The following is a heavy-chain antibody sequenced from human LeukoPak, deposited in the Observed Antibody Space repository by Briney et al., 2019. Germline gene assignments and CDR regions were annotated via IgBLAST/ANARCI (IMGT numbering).Heavy chain of an antibody. CDR3: AKDRFPYYYDSSGSLDY. D-gene: IGHD3-22*01. V-gene: IGHV3-23*01. Sequence: TGGSLRLSCAASGFTFSGYAMSWVRQAPGKGLEWVSAISGSGGSTYYADSVKGRFTISRDNSKNTLYLQMNSLRAEDTAVYYCAKDRFPYYYDSSGSLDYWGQGTLVTVSS. CDR2: ISGSGGST. CDR1: GFTFSGYA. J-gene: IGHJ4*02.